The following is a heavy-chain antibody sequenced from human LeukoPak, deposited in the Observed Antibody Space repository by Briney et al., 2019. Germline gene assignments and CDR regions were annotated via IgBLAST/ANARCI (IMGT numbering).Heavy chain of an antibody. Sequence: ASVKVSCKASGYTFTSYYMHWVRQAPGQGLEWMGIINPSGNSTNYAQNFQGRVTVTRDTSTSTVYMDLSSLRSEDTAVYYCARDSSKGRVVTPWGQGTLVTVSS. D-gene: IGHD4-23*01. CDR2: INPSGNST. CDR1: GYTFTSYY. CDR3: ARDSSKGRVVTP. J-gene: IGHJ5*02. V-gene: IGHV1-46*03.